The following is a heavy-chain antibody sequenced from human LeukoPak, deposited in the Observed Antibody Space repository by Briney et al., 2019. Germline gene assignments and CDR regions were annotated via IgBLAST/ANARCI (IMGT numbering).Heavy chain of an antibody. V-gene: IGHV3-23*01. D-gene: IGHD6-13*01. CDR1: GFTFSSYG. CDR2: ISGSGDST. Sequence: GGSLRLSCAASGFTFSSYGMSWVRQAPGKGLEWVSAISGSGDSTYYGDSVKGRFTISRDNSKNTLYLQMNSLRAEDTAVYYCAKTRPLDSSSWSHGDYWGQGTLVTVSS. CDR3: AKTRPLDSSSWSHGDY. J-gene: IGHJ4*02.